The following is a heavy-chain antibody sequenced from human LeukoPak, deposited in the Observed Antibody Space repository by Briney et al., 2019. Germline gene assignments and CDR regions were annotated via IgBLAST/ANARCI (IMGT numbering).Heavy chain of an antibody. V-gene: IGHV3-48*01. CDR2: ISSSSNVI. Sequence: GGSLRLSCAASGFTFNSYAFNWVRQAPGKGLEWVSYISSSSNVIYYTDSVKGRFTISRDNAKNSLYLQMNSLRAEDTAVYYCARDRIPSFFPMTTWNWFDPWGQGTLVTVSS. CDR1: GFTFNSYA. J-gene: IGHJ5*02. D-gene: IGHD4-17*01. CDR3: ARDRIPSFFPMTTWNWFDP.